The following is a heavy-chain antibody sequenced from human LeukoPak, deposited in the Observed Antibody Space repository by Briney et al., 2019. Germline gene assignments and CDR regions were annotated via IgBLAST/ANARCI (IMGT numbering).Heavy chain of an antibody. V-gene: IGHV5-51*01. J-gene: IGHJ3*02. CDR3: ASGYDSYAFDI. D-gene: IGHD3-22*01. Sequence: GESLKISCQGSGYSFSSTWIGWVRQMPGKGLEWMGVIYPGDSDTRYSPSFQGQVTISADKSVSTAYLQWSSLKTSDTAMYYCASGYDSYAFDIWGQGTMVTVSS. CDR2: IYPGDSDT. CDR1: GYSFSSTW.